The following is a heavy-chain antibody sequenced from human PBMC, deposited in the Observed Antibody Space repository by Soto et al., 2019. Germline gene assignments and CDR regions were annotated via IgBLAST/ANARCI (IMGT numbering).Heavy chain of an antibody. CDR2: IYPGDSDT. Sequence: GESLKISCKGSGYSFTSYWIGWVRQMPGKGLEWMGIIYPGDSDTRYSPSFQGQVTISADRSTATVYMELTGLRSDDTAVYYCARWRDVVATHDSWGQGTLVTVSS. CDR1: GYSFTSYW. D-gene: IGHD5-12*01. V-gene: IGHV5-51*01. J-gene: IGHJ4*02. CDR3: ARWRDVVATHDS.